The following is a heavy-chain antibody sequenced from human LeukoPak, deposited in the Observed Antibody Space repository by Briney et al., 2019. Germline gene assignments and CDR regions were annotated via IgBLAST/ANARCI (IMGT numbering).Heavy chain of an antibody. CDR1: GFTFTSSA. Sequence: GTSVKVSFKASGFTFTSSAMQWVRQARGQRLEWIGWIVVGSGNTNYAQKFQERVTITRDMSTSTAYMELSSLRSEDTAVYYCAATVPLGYCSSTSCYNWFDPWGQGTLVTVSS. J-gene: IGHJ5*02. CDR3: AATVPLGYCSSTSCYNWFDP. V-gene: IGHV1-58*02. D-gene: IGHD2-2*01. CDR2: IVVGSGNT.